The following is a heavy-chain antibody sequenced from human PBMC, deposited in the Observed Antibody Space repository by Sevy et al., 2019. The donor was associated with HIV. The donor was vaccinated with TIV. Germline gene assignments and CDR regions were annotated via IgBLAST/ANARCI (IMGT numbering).Heavy chain of an antibody. CDR3: AGYSGSYSYYFDY. V-gene: IGHV4-34*01. CDR1: GGSFSGYY. CDR2: INHSGST. D-gene: IGHD1-26*01. J-gene: IGHJ4*02. Sequence: SETLSLTCAVYGGSFSGYYWSWIRQPPGKGLEWIGEINHSGSTNYNPSLKSRVTISVDTSKNQFSLELSSVTAADTAVYYCAGYSGSYSYYFDYWGQGTLVTVSS.